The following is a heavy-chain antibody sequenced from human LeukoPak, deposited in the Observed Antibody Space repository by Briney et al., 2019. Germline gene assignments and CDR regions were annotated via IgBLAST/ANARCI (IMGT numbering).Heavy chain of an antibody. Sequence: GGSLRLSCAASGFTFSSAWMSWVRQAPGKGLEWVGRIKSKTDGGTTDYAAPVKGRFTISRDDSKNTLYLQMNSLKTEDTAVYYCTRKKDLSEGDYWGQGTLVTVSS. CDR1: GFTFSSAW. CDR2: IKSKTDGGTT. J-gene: IGHJ4*02. V-gene: IGHV3-15*01. CDR3: TRKKDLSEGDY.